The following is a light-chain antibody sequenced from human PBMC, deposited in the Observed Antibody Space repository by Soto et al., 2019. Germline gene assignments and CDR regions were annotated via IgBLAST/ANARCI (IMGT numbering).Light chain of an antibody. J-gene: IGLJ3*02. V-gene: IGLV4-69*01. Sequence: QPVLTQSPSASASLGASVNLTCTLSSGYSNYAIAWHQQQPEKGPRYLMKLNSDGSHSKGDGIPDRFSGSSSGAERYLTISSLQSEDEADYYCQTWGTGLWEFGGGTKLTVL. CDR2: LNSDGSH. CDR3: QTWGTGLWE. CDR1: SGYSNYA.